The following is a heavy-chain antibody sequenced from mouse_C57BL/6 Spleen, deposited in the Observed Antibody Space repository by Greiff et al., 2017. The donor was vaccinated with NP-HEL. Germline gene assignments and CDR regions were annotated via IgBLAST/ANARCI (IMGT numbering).Heavy chain of an antibody. CDR1: GYTFTSYW. CDR2: INPSNGGT. J-gene: IGHJ4*01. D-gene: IGHD1-1*01. CDR3: ARTTGVATDYYAMDY. V-gene: IGHV1-53*01. Sequence: QVQLQQPGTELVKPGASVKLSCKASGYTFTSYWMHWVKQRPGQGLEWIGNINPSNGGTNYNEKFKSKATLTVDKSSSTAYMPLSSLTSEDSAVYYCARTTGVATDYYAMDYWGQGTSVTVSS.